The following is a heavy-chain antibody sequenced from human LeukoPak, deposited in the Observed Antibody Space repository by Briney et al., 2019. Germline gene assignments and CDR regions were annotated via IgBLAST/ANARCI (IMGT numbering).Heavy chain of an antibody. CDR1: GFTFSSYS. J-gene: IGHJ4*02. D-gene: IGHD6-13*01. CDR3: ARDRGRIAAAGNGD. Sequence: GGSLRLSCAASGFTFSSYSMNWVRQAPGKGLEWVSYISSSSSTIYYADSVKGRFTISRDNAKNSLYLQMNSLRAEDTAVYYCARDRGRIAAAGNGDWGQGTLVTVSS. CDR2: ISSSSSTI. V-gene: IGHV3-48*04.